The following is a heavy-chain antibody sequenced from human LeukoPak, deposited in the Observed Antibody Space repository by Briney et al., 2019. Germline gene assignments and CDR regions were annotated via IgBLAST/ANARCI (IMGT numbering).Heavy chain of an antibody. D-gene: IGHD6-13*01. Sequence: SVKVSCKASGGTFISYAISWVRQAPGQGLEWMGGIIPIFGTANYAQKFQGRVTITADESTSTAYMELSSLRSEDTAVYYCARSVQQPWYFDLWGRGTLGTVSS. CDR3: ARSVQQPWYFDL. CDR1: GGTFISYA. J-gene: IGHJ2*01. CDR2: IIPIFGTA. V-gene: IGHV1-69*13.